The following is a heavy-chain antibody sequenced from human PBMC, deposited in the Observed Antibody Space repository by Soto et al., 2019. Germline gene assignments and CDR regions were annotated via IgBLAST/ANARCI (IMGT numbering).Heavy chain of an antibody. D-gene: IGHD2-15*01. J-gene: IGHJ3*02. V-gene: IGHV3-49*03. CDR2: IRSKAYGGTT. CDR3: TRVIPRPRIVVVVAAIYGAFDI. Sequence: PGGSLRLSCTASGFTFGDYAMSWFRQAPGKGLEWVGFIRSKAYGGTTEYAASVKGRFTISRDDSKSIAYLQMNSLKTEDTAVYYCTRVIPRPRIVVVVAAIYGAFDIWGQGTMVTVSS. CDR1: GFTFGDYA.